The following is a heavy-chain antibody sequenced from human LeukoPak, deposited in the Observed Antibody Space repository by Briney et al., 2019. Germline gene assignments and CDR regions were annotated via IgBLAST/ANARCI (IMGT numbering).Heavy chain of an antibody. J-gene: IGHJ4*02. CDR1: GGSINSSSYY. CDR3: ARGGSSSGWYNDY. CDR2: IYYSGST. V-gene: IGHV4-39*01. D-gene: IGHD6-19*01. Sequence: SETLSFTCTVSGGSINSSSYYWGWIRQPPGKGLEWIGSIYYSGSTYYNPSLKSRVTISVDTSKNQFSLKLSSVTAADTAVYYCARGGSSSGWYNDYWGQGTLVTVSS.